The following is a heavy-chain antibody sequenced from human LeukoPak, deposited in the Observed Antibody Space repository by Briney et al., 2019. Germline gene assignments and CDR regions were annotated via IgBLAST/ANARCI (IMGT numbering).Heavy chain of an antibody. V-gene: IGHV3-21*06. CDR2: ISSRGSYI. CDR1: GFTFSSYS. CDR3: AREDYYDSSGYDY. J-gene: IGHJ4*02. D-gene: IGHD3-22*01. Sequence: GGSLRLSCAASGFTFSSYSMNWVRQAPGKGLEWVSSISSRGSYIYYADSVKGRFTISRDNAKNSLYLQMNSLRAEDTAVYYCAREDYYDSSGYDYWGQGTLVTVSS.